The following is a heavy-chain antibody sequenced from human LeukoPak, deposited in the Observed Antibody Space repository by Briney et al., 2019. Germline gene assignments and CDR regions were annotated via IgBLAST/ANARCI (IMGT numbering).Heavy chain of an antibody. Sequence: GGSLRLSCAVSGFTFSNYWMSWVRQAPGKGLEWVANINQDGSGKYYADSVKGRFTISRGNAKNSLYLQMNSLRAEDTAVYYCLSGGSGSSLWGQGTLVTVSS. CDR1: GFTFSNYW. V-gene: IGHV3-7*01. CDR2: INQDGSGK. CDR3: LSGGSGSSL. D-gene: IGHD3-10*01. J-gene: IGHJ4*02.